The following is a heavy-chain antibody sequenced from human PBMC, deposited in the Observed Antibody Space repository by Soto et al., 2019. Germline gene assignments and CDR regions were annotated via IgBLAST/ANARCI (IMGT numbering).Heavy chain of an antibody. CDR1: GGSISSYY. CDR3: ARALILTVYYILDVFDI. CDR2: IYYSGST. J-gene: IGHJ3*02. D-gene: IGHD3-9*01. V-gene: IGHV4-59*01. Sequence: SETLSLTCTVSGGSISSYYWSWIRQPPGKGLEWIGYIYYSGSTNYNPSLKSRVTISVDTSKNQFSLKLSSVTAADTAVYYCARALILTVYYILDVFDIWGQGTMVPVS.